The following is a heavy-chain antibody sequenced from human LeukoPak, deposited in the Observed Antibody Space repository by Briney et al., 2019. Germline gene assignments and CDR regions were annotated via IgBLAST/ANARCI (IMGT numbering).Heavy chain of an antibody. CDR3: ASSGTYSSSSSPGTF. CDR2: IDPSDSYT. CDR1: GYSFTTSW. V-gene: IGHV5-10-1*01. Sequence: GESLKISCKASGYSFTTSWISWVRQVPGKGLEYMGRIDPSDSYTNYSPSFQGHVTVSADKSISTAYQQWSSLKASDTAMYYCASSGTYSSSSSPGTFWGQGTLVTVSS. J-gene: IGHJ4*02. D-gene: IGHD6-6*01.